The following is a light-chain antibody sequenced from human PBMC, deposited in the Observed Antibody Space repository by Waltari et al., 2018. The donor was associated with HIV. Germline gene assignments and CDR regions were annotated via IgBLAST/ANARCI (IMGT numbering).Light chain of an antibody. CDR1: QSVSNY. Sequence: LSCRASQSVSNYLAWYQQKPGQAPRLLIYDSTHRATGIPARFSGSGSTTDFTLTISSLEPEDFGVYYCQQRHDWPPLTFGGGTKVEI. CDR3: QQRHDWPPLT. CDR2: DST. V-gene: IGKV3-11*01. J-gene: IGKJ4*01.